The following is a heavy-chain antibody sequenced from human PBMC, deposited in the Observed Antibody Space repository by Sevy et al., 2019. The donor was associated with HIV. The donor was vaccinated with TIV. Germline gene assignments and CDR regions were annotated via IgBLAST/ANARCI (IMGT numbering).Heavy chain of an antibody. Sequence: GGSLRLSCEASGFTVSGNYMAWVHLAPGKGLEWVSVIDSGGSTYYADSVKGRFTISRDNAKNTLYLQMNPLRAEDTAVYFCARDRYYDASGYYYYYYGMDVWGQGTTVTVSS. V-gene: IGHV3-66*01. CDR3: ARDRYYDASGYYYYYYGMDV. CDR1: GFTVSGNY. D-gene: IGHD3-22*01. CDR2: IDSGGST. J-gene: IGHJ6*02.